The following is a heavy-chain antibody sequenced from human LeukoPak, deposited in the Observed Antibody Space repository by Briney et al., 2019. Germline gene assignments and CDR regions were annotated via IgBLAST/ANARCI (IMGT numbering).Heavy chain of an antibody. Sequence: GGSLRLSCAASGFTFDDYAMHWVRQAPGKGVEWVSGISWNSGSIGYADSVKGRFTISRDNAKNSLYLQMNSLRAEDTALYYCAKDGYSSSKIRRYYYYYYMDVWGKGTTVTVSS. CDR2: ISWNSGSI. V-gene: IGHV3-9*01. CDR3: AKDGYSSSKIRRYYYYYYMDV. D-gene: IGHD6-13*01. CDR1: GFTFDDYA. J-gene: IGHJ6*03.